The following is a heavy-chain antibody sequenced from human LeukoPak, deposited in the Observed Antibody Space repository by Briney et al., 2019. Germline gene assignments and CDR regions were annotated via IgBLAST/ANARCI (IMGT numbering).Heavy chain of an antibody. D-gene: IGHD3-10*01. V-gene: IGHV4-39*01. CDR1: GGSISSSSYY. CDR2: IYYSGST. CDR3: ARHLLFTMDNWFDP. Sequence: PSETLSLTCTVSGGSISSSSYYWGWIRQPPGKGLEWIESIYYSGSTYYNPSLKSRVTISVDTSKNQFSLKLSSVTAADTAVYYCARHLLFTMDNWFDPWGQGTLVTVSS. J-gene: IGHJ5*02.